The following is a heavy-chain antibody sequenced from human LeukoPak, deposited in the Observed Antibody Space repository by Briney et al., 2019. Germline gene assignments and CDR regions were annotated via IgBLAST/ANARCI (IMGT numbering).Heavy chain of an antibody. CDR3: ARDTPSGGYSYGAYYYYYMDV. Sequence: GGSLRLSCAASGFTFSDYYMSWIRQAPGKGLEWVSYISSSGSTIYYADSVKGRFIISRDNAKNSLYLQMNSLRAEDTAVYYCARDTPSGGYSYGAYYYYYMDVWGKGTTVTVSS. D-gene: IGHD5-18*01. V-gene: IGHV3-11*04. J-gene: IGHJ6*03. CDR2: ISSSGSTI. CDR1: GFTFSDYY.